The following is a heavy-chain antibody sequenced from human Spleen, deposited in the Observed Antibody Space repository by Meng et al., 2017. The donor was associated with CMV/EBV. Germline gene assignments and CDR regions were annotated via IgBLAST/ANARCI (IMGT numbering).Heavy chain of an antibody. Sequence: GGSLRLSCAASGFTFSNYAMNWVRQAPGKGLEWVSSISGSGGYYADSVKGRFTISRVNSKNTVYLQMNSLRAEDTAVYYCARRPPSRYYYGMDVWGQGTTVTVSS. CDR2: ISGSGG. D-gene: IGHD2-2*01. J-gene: IGHJ6*02. CDR1: GFTFSNYA. V-gene: IGHV3-23*01. CDR3: ARRPPSRYYYGMDV.